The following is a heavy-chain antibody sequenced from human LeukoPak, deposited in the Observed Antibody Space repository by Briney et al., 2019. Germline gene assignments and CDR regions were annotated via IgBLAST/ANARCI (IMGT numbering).Heavy chain of an antibody. D-gene: IGHD6-13*01. CDR3: AREPTYTSSWYTTCDS. CDR1: GFTFRNYN. CDR2: ITGSSSTI. V-gene: IGHV3-48*01. Sequence: GRSLRLSCAGSGFTFRNYNMNWVRQAPGKGLEWVSYITGSSSTIYYAASVQGRFTISRDNAKNSLYLQMNSLRAEDTAVYYCAREPTYTSSWYTTCDSWGQGTLVSVSS. J-gene: IGHJ5*01.